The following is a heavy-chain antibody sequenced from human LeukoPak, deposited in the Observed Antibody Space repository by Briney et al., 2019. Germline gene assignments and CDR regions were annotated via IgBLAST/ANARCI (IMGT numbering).Heavy chain of an antibody. CDR2: IKQDGSEK. D-gene: IGHD5-24*01. CDR3: ARERRDGYSLVDY. Sequence: GGSLRLSCAASGFTFSSYAMSWVRQAPGKGLEWVANIKQDGSEKYYVDSVKGRFTISRDNAKNSLYLQMNSLRAEDTAVYYCARERRDGYSLVDYWGQGTLVTVSS. J-gene: IGHJ4*02. CDR1: GFTFSSYA. V-gene: IGHV3-7*01.